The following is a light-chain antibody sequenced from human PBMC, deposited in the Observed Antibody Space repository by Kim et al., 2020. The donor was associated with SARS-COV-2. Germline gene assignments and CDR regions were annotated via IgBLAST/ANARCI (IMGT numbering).Light chain of an antibody. V-gene: IGLV2-11*01. J-gene: IGLJ3*02. CDR1: RSNVGGYNY. CDR3: SSYAGRSWV. CDR2: DVN. Sequence: PGRSVTISCTGSRSNVGGYNYVSWYQQYPGKAPKFMIYDVNKRPSRVPDRFSGSKSGNTASLTISGLQAEDEAYYYCSSYAGRSWVFGGGTQLTVL.